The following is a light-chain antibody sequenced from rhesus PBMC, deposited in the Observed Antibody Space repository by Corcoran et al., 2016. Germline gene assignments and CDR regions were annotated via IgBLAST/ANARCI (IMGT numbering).Light chain of an antibody. J-gene: IGKJ1*01. V-gene: IGKV4-1*01. Sequence: DIVMTQSPDSLAVSLGERVTINCKSSQSLLYSSNNKNYLAWYQQKPGQAPKLLIYWASTRESWVPTRIRGSGSGTDFTLTISGLQAEDVAVYFWQEYYSSPLTFGQGTKVEIK. CDR2: WAS. CDR1: QSLLYSSNNKNY. CDR3: QEYYSSPLT.